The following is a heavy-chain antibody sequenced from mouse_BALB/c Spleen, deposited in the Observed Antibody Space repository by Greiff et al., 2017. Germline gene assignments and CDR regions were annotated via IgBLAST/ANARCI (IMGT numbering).Heavy chain of an antibody. CDR1: GYTFTSYW. CDR2: INPSNGRT. CDR3: ASEETGRDY. D-gene: IGHD4-1*01. J-gene: IGHJ4*01. Sequence: QVQLQQPGAELVKPGASVKLSCKASGYTFTSYWMHWVKQRPGQGLEWIGEINPSNGRTNYNEKFKSKATLTVDKSSSTAYMQLSSLTSEDSAVYYCASEETGRDYWGQGTSVTVSS. V-gene: IGHV1S81*02.